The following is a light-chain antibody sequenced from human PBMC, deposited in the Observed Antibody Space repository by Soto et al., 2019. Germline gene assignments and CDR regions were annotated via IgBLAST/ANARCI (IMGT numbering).Light chain of an antibody. CDR1: QKISSY. CDR2: DAS. J-gene: IGKJ4*01. CDR3: QQRSNWPSLT. Sequence: EIVLTQSPGTLSLSPGERATLSCRASQKISSYLAWYQQKPGQAPRLLIYDASNRATGIPAKFSGSGSGTDFTLTISSLEPEDFAVYYCQQRSNWPSLTFGGGTTVEIK. V-gene: IGKV3-11*01.